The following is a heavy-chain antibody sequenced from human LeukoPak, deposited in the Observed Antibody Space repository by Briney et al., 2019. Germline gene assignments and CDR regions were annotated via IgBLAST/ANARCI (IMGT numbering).Heavy chain of an antibody. V-gene: IGHV4-4*07. CDR1: GGSISSYY. CDR2: IYTSGST. Sequence: SETLSLTCTVSGGSISSYYWSWIRQPAGKGLEWIGRIYTSGSTNYNPSLKSRVTMSVDTSKNQFSLKLNSVTAADTAVYYCARDSYNWNVDAFDPWGQGTLVTVSS. CDR3: ARDSYNWNVDAFDP. J-gene: IGHJ5*02. D-gene: IGHD1-20*01.